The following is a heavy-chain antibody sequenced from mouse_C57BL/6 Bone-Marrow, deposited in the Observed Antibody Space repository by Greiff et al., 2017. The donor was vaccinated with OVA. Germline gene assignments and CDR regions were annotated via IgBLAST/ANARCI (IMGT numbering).Heavy chain of an antibody. J-gene: IGHJ1*03. D-gene: IGHD1-1*01. CDR1: GYAFTNYL. CDR2: INPGSGGT. CDR3: AMYYYGSSFWYFDV. V-gene: IGHV1-54*01. Sequence: QVQLQQSGAELVRPGTSVKVSCKASGYAFTNYLIECVKQRPGQGLEWIGVINPGSGGTNYNEKFKGKATLTADKSSSTAYMQLSSLTSEDSAVYFCAMYYYGSSFWYFDVWGTGTTVTVSS.